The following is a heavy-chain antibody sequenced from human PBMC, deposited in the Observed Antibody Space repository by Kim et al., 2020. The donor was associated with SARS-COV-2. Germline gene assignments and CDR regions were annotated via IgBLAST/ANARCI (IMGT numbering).Heavy chain of an antibody. V-gene: IGHV5-51*01. CDR3: ARAGSSGFYPYYYFDY. Sequence: GESLKISCQGSGYTFTTYWIGWVRQMPGKGLEWMGIIYPGDSDTKYSPSFQGQVTISADMSTHTAYLHWSSLKASDTAMYYCARAGSSGFYPYYYFDYWGQGTLVTVSS. D-gene: IGHD3-22*01. CDR1: GYTFTTYW. J-gene: IGHJ4*02. CDR2: IYPGDSDT.